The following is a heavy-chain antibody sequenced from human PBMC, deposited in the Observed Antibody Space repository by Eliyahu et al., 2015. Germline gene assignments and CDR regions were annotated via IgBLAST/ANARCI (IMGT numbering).Heavy chain of an antibody. J-gene: IGHJ6*02. CDR2: INAGNGNT. CDR3: ARCMVATCYYGMDV. Sequence: KASGYTFTSYAMHWVRQAPGQRLEWXGWINAGNGNTKYSQKFQGRVTITRDTSASTAYMELSSLRSEDTAVYYCARCMVATCYYGMDVWGQGTTVTVSS. D-gene: IGHD5-12*01. V-gene: IGHV1-3*01. CDR1: GYTFTSYA.